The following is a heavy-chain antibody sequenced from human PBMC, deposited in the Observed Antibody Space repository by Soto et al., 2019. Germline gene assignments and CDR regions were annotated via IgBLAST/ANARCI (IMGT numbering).Heavy chain of an antibody. CDR2: ISYDGSNK. CDR3: ARDLCGGVCYHYYYYGMDV. Sequence: QVQLVESGGGVVQPGRSLRLSCAASGFTFSSYAMHWVRQAPGKGLEWVAVISYDGSNKYYADSVKGRFTISRDNSKNTLYLQMNSLRAEDTAMYDCARDLCGGVCYHYYYYGMDVWGQGTTVTVSS. V-gene: IGHV3-30-3*01. D-gene: IGHD2-21*02. CDR1: GFTFSSYA. J-gene: IGHJ6*02.